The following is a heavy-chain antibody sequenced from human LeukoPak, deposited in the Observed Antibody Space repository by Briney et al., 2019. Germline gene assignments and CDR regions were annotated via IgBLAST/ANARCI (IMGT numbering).Heavy chain of an antibody. Sequence: SEILSLTCSVSGDSISSNYWSWIRQPPGKGLEWIGYMYNSGSTNYNPSLKSRVTISVDTSKNQFSLMLSSVTAADTAVYFCARGAGRCGGDCYSSDSWGQGTLVTVSS. J-gene: IGHJ4*02. CDR2: MYNSGST. CDR3: ARGAGRCGGDCYSSDS. CDR1: GDSISSNY. V-gene: IGHV4-59*01. D-gene: IGHD2-21*02.